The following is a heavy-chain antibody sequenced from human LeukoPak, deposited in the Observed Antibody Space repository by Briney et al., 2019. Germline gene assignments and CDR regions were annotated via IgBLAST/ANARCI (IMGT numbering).Heavy chain of an antibody. CDR2: ICSGGST. J-gene: IGHJ4*02. CDR1: GFTVSSNY. Sequence: PGGSLRLSCAASGFTVSSNYVSCVREAPGPGLGGCSVICSGGSTYYADSVKGRFTISRDNSKTTLYLQMNSLRAEDTAVYYCARDLHPRLTGFFDYWGQGILVTVSS. CDR3: ARDLHPRLTGFFDY. D-gene: IGHD3-16*01. V-gene: IGHV3-53*01.